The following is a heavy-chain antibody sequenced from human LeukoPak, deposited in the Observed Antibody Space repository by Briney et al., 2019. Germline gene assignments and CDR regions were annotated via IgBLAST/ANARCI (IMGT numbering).Heavy chain of an antibody. J-gene: IGHJ4*02. CDR3: AKDRIPGIAVAGNFDY. V-gene: IGHV3-9*01. CDR1: GFTFDDYA. Sequence: PGRSLRLSCAASGFTFDDYAMHWVRQAPGKGLEWVSGISWNSGSIGYADSVKGRFTISRDNAKNSLYLQMNSLRAEDTALYYCAKDRIPGIAVAGNFDYWGQGTLVTVSS. CDR2: ISWNSGSI. D-gene: IGHD6-19*01.